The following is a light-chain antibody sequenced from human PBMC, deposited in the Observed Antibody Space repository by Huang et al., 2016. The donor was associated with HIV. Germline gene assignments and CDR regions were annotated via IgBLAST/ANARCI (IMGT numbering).Light chain of an antibody. CDR1: QSVLYSSKNKNY. CDR2: WAS. V-gene: IGKV4-1*01. CDR3: QQYYTTVT. Sequence: DIVMTKSPDSLAVSLGERATINCKSSQSVLYSSKNKNYLAWYQQKPGQPPKLIIYWASTRASGVPDRFSGSGSGTDFTLTINSLQAEDVAVYYCQQYYTTVTFGGGTKVEIK. J-gene: IGKJ4*01.